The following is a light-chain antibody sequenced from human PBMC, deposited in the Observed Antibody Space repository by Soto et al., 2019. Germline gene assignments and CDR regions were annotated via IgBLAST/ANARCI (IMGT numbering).Light chain of an antibody. V-gene: IGLV2-14*01. CDR1: TSDIGGYDY. Sequence: QSVLTLPASVSGSPGQSITISCIGTTSDIGGYDYVSWYPPHPGKAPKLLIYDVYNRPSGISTRFSGSKSGNTASLTISGLQTEDEADYYCTSYVSASTPYVFGTGTRSPS. J-gene: IGLJ1*01. CDR2: DVY. CDR3: TSYVSASTPYV.